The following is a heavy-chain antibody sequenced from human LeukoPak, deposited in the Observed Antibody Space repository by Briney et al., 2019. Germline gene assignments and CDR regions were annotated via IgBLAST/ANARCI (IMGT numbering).Heavy chain of an antibody. J-gene: IGHJ6*03. V-gene: IGHV1-69*05. CDR2: FIPMFGTA. CDR3: ARVKLGRPYGSTGDFYNMDV. CDR1: EDTFSSYA. D-gene: IGHD3-10*01. Sequence: SVKVSCKASEDTFSSYAVSWVRQAPGQGLEWMGGFIPMFGTADYRQKFQDRVSITMDESTTTAYMELSSPTSEDTAVYYCARVKLGRPYGSTGDFYNMDVWGKGTTVTVSS.